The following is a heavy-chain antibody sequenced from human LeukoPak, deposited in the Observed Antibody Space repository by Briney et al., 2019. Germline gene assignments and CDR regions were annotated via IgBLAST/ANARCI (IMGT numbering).Heavy chain of an antibody. Sequence: PSETLSLTCAVSGGSMNSHYWSWIRQPPGKGLQWIEFIHSNGHSDQNPSLRSRATISLDTSKNQFSLRLSSVTVADTAVYYCARDGARLTGTSGMDVWGHGTTVTVSS. V-gene: IGHV4-59*11. D-gene: IGHD4-17*01. CDR2: IHSNGHS. CDR3: ARDGARLTGTSGMDV. J-gene: IGHJ6*02. CDR1: GGSMNSHY.